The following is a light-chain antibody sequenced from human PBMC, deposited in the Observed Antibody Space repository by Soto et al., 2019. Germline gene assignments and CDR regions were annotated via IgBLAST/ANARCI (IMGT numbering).Light chain of an antibody. V-gene: IGKV3-15*01. CDR2: GAS. J-gene: IGKJ2*01. Sequence: EIVMTQSPATLSVSPGERVTLSCRASESVSINLAWYQQKHGQAPRLLIYGASTGATSVPARFSGSGSGTGFTLTISSLQSGDFAVYYCHQYNAWPPSFGQGTKLEIK. CDR1: ESVSIN. CDR3: HQYNAWPPS.